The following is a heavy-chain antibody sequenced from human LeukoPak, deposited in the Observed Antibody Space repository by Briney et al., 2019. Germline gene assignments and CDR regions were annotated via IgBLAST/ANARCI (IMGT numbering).Heavy chain of an antibody. J-gene: IGHJ3*02. CDR3: ARGSLTADSAALDI. CDR1: GFTFRRHW. V-gene: IGHV3-7*05. CDR2: IKQDGSER. D-gene: IGHD7-27*01. Sequence: GGSLRLSCAASGFTFRRHWMSWVRQAPGKGLEWVANIKQDGSERYYVDSVRGRFTLTRDNANNSLHLQMNSLRAEDTAVYYCARGSLTADSAALDIWGQGTMVTVSS.